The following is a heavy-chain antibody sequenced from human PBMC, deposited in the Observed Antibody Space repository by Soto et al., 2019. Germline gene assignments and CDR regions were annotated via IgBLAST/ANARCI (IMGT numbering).Heavy chain of an antibody. J-gene: IGHJ3*02. CDR3: AKVIVVVPAARCCAAFDI. Sequence: EVQLLGSGGGLVQPGGSLRLSCAASGFTFSSYAMSWVGQAPGKGLEWVSAISGSGGSTYYADSVKSRFTIFRDNYKNTLYLQMISLRAEDTAVYYCAKVIVVVPAARCCAAFDIWGQGTMVTVSS. CDR1: GFTFSSYA. D-gene: IGHD2-2*01. CDR2: ISGSGGST. V-gene: IGHV3-23*01.